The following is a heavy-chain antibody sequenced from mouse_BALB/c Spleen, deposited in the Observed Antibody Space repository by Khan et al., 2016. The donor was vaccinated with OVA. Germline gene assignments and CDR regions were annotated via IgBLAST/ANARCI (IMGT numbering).Heavy chain of an antibody. V-gene: IGHV1-77*01. D-gene: IGHD1-2*01. CDR1: GYSFTDYY. J-gene: IGHJ3*01. CDR2: ISPGSGDT. Sequence: QVQLQQSGAELARPGASVKLSCKASGYSFTDYYINWVKQRTGQGLEWIGEISPGSGDTHYNETFKGKATLTADKSSSTAYMQLSSLTSEASAVYFCARRNYFGYTFAYWGQGTLVTVAA. CDR3: ARRNYFGYTFAY.